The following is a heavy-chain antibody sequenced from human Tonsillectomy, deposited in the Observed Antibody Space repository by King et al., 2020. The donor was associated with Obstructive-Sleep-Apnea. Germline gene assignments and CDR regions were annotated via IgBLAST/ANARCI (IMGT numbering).Heavy chain of an antibody. CDR3: ASLEPVNSFDY. CDR2: IIGRGGNT. Sequence: VQLVESGGGLEQPGGSLRLSCAASGFTFSSYAMSWVRPAPGKGLEWVSAIIGRGGNTYYADSVKGRFTISRDNSKNTLYLQMNSLRAEDTALYYCASLEPVNSFDYWGRGTLVTVSS. D-gene: IGHD1-14*01. CDR1: GFTFSSYA. J-gene: IGHJ4*02. V-gene: IGHV3-23*04.